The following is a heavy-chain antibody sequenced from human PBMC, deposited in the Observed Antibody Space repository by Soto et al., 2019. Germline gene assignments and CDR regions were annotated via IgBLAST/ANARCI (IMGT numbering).Heavy chain of an antibody. CDR1: GGSISSGGYY. D-gene: IGHD5-12*01. J-gene: IGHJ4*02. Sequence: SETLSLTCTVSGGSISSGGYYWSWIRQHPGKGLEWIGYIYYSGSTYYNPSLKSRVTISADRSKNPFSLKLSSVTAADMAVYYCAAGGGLPRYYWGQGTLVTVSS. CDR3: AAGGGLPRYY. CDR2: IYYSGST. V-gene: IGHV4-31*03.